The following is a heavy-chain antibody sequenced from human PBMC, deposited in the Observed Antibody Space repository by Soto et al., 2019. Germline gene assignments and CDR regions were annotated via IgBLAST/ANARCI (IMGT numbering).Heavy chain of an antibody. D-gene: IGHD3-22*01. CDR1: VFSLTATGEG. CDR2: IYWNDDR. V-gene: IGHV2-5*01. CDR3: AHRSSLTLFGTSGYIFDQ. Sequence: XCPTLMCPPQTHSLSCAFAVFSLTATGEGVAWIRQSPGEALEWLALIYWNDDRRYSPSLKSRLTVTRDTSKDQVVLTLTNMDPVDSGTYFCAHRSSLTLFGTSGYIFDQWGQGTPVTVSS. J-gene: IGHJ4*02.